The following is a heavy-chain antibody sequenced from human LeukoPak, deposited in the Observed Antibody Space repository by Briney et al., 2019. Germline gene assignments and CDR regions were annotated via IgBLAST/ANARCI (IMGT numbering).Heavy chain of an antibody. J-gene: IGHJ2*01. CDR3: ARAILTASSYVWYFDL. CDR2: IFPSRST. Sequence: PSETLSLTCIVSGGSLNSGAVHWGWVSQHPGEGLQWIGDIFPSRSTYYNPSLKSRVTISIDASKNEFSLRLSSVTAADTAVYYCARAILTASSYVWYFDLWGRGTLVSVSS. CDR1: GGSLNSGAVH. D-gene: IGHD3-3*01. V-gene: IGHV4-31*03.